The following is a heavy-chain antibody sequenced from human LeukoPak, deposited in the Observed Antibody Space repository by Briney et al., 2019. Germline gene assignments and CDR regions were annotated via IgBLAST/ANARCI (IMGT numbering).Heavy chain of an antibody. V-gene: IGHV1-18*04. CDR3: ARLVATSWFDP. CDR1: GYTFTSYG. CDR2: IIAYNGNT. D-gene: IGHD5-12*01. J-gene: IGHJ5*02. Sequence: ASVKVSCKAPGYTFTSYGISWVREAPGQGPEWMGCIIAYNGNTNYAQKLQGRVTMTTDTSTSTAYMELRSLRSDDTAVYYCARLVATSWFDPWGQGTLVTVSS.